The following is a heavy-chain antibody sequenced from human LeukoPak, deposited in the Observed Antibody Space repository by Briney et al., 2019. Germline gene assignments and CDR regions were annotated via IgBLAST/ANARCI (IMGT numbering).Heavy chain of an antibody. CDR2: INPNSGGT. J-gene: IGHJ4*02. D-gene: IGHD2-2*01. CDR1: GYTFTGYY. V-gene: IGHV1-2*02. Sequence: GASVTVSCKASGYTFTGYYMHWVPQAPGQGLEWMGCINPNSGGTNYAQKSQGRVTMTRDTSISTAYMELSRLRSDDTAVYYCARAPPRYPLLSSHLPFDYWGQGTLVTVSS. CDR3: ARAPPRYPLLSSHLPFDY.